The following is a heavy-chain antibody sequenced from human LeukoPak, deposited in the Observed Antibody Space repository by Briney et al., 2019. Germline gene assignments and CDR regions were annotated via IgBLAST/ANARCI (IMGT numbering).Heavy chain of an antibody. D-gene: IGHD6-19*01. CDR1: GFTFSSYA. CDR3: AKIWEQLLVRDLDY. J-gene: IGHJ4*02. CDR2: ISGSGGST. V-gene: IGHV3-23*01. Sequence: PGGSLRLSCAASGFTFSSYAMSWVRQAPGKGLEWVSAISGSGGSTYYADSVKGRFTISRDNSKNTLYLQMNSLRAEDTAVYYCAKIWEQLLVRDLDYWGQGTLVTVSS.